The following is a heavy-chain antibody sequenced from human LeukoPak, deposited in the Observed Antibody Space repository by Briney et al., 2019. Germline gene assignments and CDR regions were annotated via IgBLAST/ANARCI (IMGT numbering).Heavy chain of an antibody. Sequence: GGSLRLSCAASGSSFPSCEMNWVRQAPGKGLEWLSYIRSSGSTRYYADSVKGRFTISRDNAKNSLYLQMNSLRAEDTAVYYCAKETDGMDAWGRGTTVAVSS. V-gene: IGHV3-48*03. CDR1: GSSFPSCE. CDR3: AKETDGMDA. CDR2: IRSSGSTR. D-gene: IGHD1-14*01. J-gene: IGHJ6*02.